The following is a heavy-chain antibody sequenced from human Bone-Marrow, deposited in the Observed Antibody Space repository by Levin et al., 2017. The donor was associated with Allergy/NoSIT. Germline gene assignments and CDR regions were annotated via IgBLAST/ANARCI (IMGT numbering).Heavy chain of an antibody. J-gene: IGHJ5*02. Sequence: KISCKASGGTFSTHAISWVRQAPGQGLEWMGRIVGIFGTINYAQKFQGRVTFTADESATTADMELSSLRSDDTAVYYCASEAGAYGTNEGYNGFDPWGQGTLVTVSS. D-gene: IGHD3-10*01. CDR1: GGTFSTHA. CDR2: IVGIFGTI. V-gene: IGHV1-69*01. CDR3: ASEAGAYGTNEGYNGFDP.